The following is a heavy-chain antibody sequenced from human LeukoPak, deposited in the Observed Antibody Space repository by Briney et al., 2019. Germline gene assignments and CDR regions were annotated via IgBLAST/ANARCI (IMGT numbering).Heavy chain of an antibody. CDR3: ATYRYSGSYIVNQ. D-gene: IGHD1-26*01. J-gene: IGHJ4*02. CDR1: GGSISSYH. V-gene: IGHV4-59*01. Sequence: SETLSLTCTVSGGSISSYHWSWIRDPPGKGREGIGYIYYSGSTNQNPSLKSRVTISLDTSKNQFSLKLSSVTAADTAVYYCATYRYSGSYIVNQWGQGTLVSVSS. CDR2: IYYSGST.